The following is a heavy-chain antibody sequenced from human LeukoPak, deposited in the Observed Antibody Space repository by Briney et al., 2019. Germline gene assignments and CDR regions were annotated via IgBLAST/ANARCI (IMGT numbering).Heavy chain of an antibody. V-gene: IGHV4-34*01. Sequence: PSETLSLTCAVSGGSFSDYYWSWIRQPPGKGLEWIGEVDHSGDTNYNPSLKSRVTISVGTSGNQFSLRLTSVTAADTAVYYCARGRRVYYDVSGYYYPSWGQGTLVTVSS. CDR3: ARGRRVYYDVSGYYYPS. J-gene: IGHJ5*02. D-gene: IGHD3-22*01. CDR2: VDHSGDT. CDR1: GGSFSDYY.